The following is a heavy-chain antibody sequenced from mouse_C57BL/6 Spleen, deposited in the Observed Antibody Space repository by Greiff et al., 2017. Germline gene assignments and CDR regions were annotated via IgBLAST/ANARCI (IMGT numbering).Heavy chain of an antibody. Sequence: QVQLKQPGAELVMPGASVKLSCKASGYTFTSYWMHWVKQRPGQGLEWIGEIDPSDSYTNYNQKFKGKSTLTVDKSSSTAYMQLSSLTSEDSAVYYCARKGNWDDYWGQGTTLTVSS. CDR3: ARKGNWDDY. V-gene: IGHV1-69*01. J-gene: IGHJ2*01. D-gene: IGHD4-1*01. CDR1: GYTFTSYW. CDR2: IDPSDSYT.